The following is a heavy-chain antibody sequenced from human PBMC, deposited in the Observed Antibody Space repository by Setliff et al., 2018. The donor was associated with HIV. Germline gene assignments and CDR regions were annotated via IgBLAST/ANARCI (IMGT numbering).Heavy chain of an antibody. D-gene: IGHD6-19*01. CDR2: FNPDTYAS. Sequence: ASVKVSCKTSGYTFDGHYLHWVRQAPGQGLEWMGWFNPDTYASNYAQKFQGRVTMTRDTSISTAYMDLSRLRSDDTAVYYCATGGLSRWLVRGDAFDYWGQGTLVTVSS. CDR1: GYTFDGHY. CDR3: ATGGLSRWLVRGDAFDY. V-gene: IGHV1-2*02. J-gene: IGHJ4*02.